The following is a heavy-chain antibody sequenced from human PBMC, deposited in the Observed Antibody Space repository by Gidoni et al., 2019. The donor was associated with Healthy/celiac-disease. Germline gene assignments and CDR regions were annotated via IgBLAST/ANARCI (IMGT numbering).Heavy chain of an antibody. J-gene: IGHJ4*02. CDR1: GFTFDDYA. CDR3: AKDLGTYYYDSSGYDY. V-gene: IGHV3-43*02. CDR2: ISGDGGST. D-gene: IGHD3-22*01. Sequence: EVQLVESGGGVVQTGGSLRLSCAASGFTFDDYAMHWVRQAPGKGLECVSLISGDGGSTYYADSVKGRFTISRDNSKNSLYLQMNSLRTEDTALYYCAKDLGTYYYDSSGYDYWGQGTLVTVSS.